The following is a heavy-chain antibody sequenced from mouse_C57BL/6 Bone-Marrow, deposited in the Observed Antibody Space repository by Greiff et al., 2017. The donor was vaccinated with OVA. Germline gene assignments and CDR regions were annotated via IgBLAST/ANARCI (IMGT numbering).Heavy chain of an antibody. J-gene: IGHJ1*03. CDR3: ARNYWYFDV. V-gene: IGHV5-17*01. CDR2: ISSGSSTI. CDR1: GFTFSDYG. Sequence: EVKLMESGGGLVKPGGSLKLSCAASGFTFSDYGMHWVRQAPEQGLEWVAYISSGSSTIYYAATVKGRFTISRDNAKNTLFLQMTSLRSEDTAMYYCARNYWYFDVWGTGTTVTVAS.